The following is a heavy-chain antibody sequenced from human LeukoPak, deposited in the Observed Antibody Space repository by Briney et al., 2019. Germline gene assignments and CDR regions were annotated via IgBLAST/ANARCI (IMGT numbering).Heavy chain of an antibody. Sequence: SQTLSLTCTVSGDSIIIDNHYWTWIRQPQGKGLEWIGYIYYSGSAYYNPSLKSRVAISVDTSKNQFSLKLSSVTAADTAVYYCARELRADFGSGYKSLFDYWGQGTLVTVSS. D-gene: IGHD3-22*01. J-gene: IGHJ4*02. CDR1: GDSIIIDNHY. V-gene: IGHV4-30-4*08. CDR2: IYYSGSA. CDR3: ARELRADFGSGYKSLFDY.